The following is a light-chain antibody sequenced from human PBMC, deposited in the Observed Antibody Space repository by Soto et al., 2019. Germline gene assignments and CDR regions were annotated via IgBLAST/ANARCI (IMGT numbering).Light chain of an antibody. J-gene: IGLJ2*01. CDR2: DNN. CDR1: SSNIGNNY. CDR3: GTWDSSLSAVL. V-gene: IGLV1-51*01. Sequence: QSVLTQPPSVSAAPGQKVTISCSGSSSNIGNNYVSWYQQLPGTAPRLVIYDNNKRPSGIPDRFSGSKSGTSATLGITGLQTGDEADYYCGTWDSSLSAVLFGGVTKLTVL.